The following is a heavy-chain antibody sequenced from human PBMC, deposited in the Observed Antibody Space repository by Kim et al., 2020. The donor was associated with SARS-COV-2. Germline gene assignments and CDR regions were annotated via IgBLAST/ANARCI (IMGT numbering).Heavy chain of an antibody. CDR2: INTNTGNP. V-gene: IGHV7-4-1*02. CDR3: ARGGSSWYSAALTGGLFSKKRRNWFDP. CDR1: GYTFTSYA. Sequence: ASVKVSCKASGYTFTSYAMNWVRQAPGQGLEWMGWINTNTGNPTYAQGFTGRFVFSLDTSVSTAYLQISSLKAEDTAVYYCARGGSSWYSAALTGGLFSKKRRNWFDPWGQGTLVTVSS. J-gene: IGHJ5*02. D-gene: IGHD6-13*01.